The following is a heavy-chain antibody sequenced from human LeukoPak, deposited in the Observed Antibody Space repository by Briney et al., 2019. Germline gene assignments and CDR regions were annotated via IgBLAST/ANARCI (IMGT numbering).Heavy chain of an antibody. CDR1: GGSISSYY. J-gene: IGHJ6*02. CDR3: ARGSRVRGVGYYYGMDV. Sequence: SETLSLTCTVSGGSISSYYWSWIRQPAGKGLEWIGRIYTSGSTNYNPSLKSRVTMSVDTSKNQFSLKLSPVTAADTAVSYCARGSRVRGVGYYYGMDVWGQGTTVTVSS. V-gene: IGHV4-4*07. D-gene: IGHD3-10*01. CDR2: IYTSGST.